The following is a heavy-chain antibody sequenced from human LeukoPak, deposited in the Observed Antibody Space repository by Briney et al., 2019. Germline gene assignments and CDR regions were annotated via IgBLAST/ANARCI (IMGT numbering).Heavy chain of an antibody. V-gene: IGHV1-2*02. D-gene: IGHD1-26*01. J-gene: IGHJ4*02. CDR3: ARHHSSGGYFFAN. Sequence: GASVKVSCKASGYMFTNYYMHWVRQAPGQGLEWLGWINPNTGDTNYAQKFQGRVTMTRDTSITTVYMDLSSLRSDDTALYYCARHHSSGGYFFANWGQGTLVTVSS. CDR2: INPNTGDT. CDR1: GYMFTNYY.